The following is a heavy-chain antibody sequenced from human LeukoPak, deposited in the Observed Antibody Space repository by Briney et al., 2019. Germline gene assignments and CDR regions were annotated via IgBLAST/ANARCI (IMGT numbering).Heavy chain of an antibody. CDR3: TRHGVDTAMVTVDY. V-gene: IGHV3-73*01. CDR2: IRSKANSYAT. J-gene: IGHJ4*02. D-gene: IGHD5-18*01. CDR1: GFTFSGSA. Sequence: GGSLRLSCAASGFTFSGSAMHWVRQASGKGLEWFGRIRSKANSYATAYAASVKGRFTISRDDSKNTAYLQMNSLKTEDTAVYYCTRHGVDTAMVTVDYWGQGTLVTVSS.